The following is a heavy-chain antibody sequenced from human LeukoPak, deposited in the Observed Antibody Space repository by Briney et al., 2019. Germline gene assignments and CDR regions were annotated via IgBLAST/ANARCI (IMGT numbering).Heavy chain of an antibody. Sequence: PGGSLRLSCAASGFTFSSYWMSWVRQAPGKGLEWVANIKQDGSEKYYVDSVKGRFTISRDNAKNSLYLQMNSLRAEDTAVYYCAKDLRGYSYVLHDAFDIWGQGTMVTVSS. V-gene: IGHV3-7*01. CDR1: GFTFSSYW. CDR2: IKQDGSEK. D-gene: IGHD5-18*01. CDR3: AKDLRGYSYVLHDAFDI. J-gene: IGHJ3*02.